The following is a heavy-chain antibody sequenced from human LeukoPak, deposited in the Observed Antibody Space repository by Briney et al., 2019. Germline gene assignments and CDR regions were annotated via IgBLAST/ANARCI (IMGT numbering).Heavy chain of an antibody. V-gene: IGHV4-31*03. D-gene: IGHD3-16*01. Sequence: PSETLSLTCTVSGGSISSGGYYWSWIRQHPGKGLEWIGYIYYSGSTYYNPSLKSRVTISVDTSRNQISLKLSSVTAADTAVYYCARERVGGRGFDYWGQGTLVTVSS. J-gene: IGHJ4*02. CDR3: ARERVGGRGFDY. CDR2: IYYSGST. CDR1: GGSISSGGYY.